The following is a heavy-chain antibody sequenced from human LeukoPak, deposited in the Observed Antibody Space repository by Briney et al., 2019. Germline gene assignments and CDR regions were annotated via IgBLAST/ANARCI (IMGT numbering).Heavy chain of an antibody. V-gene: IGHV3-7*03. D-gene: IGHD6-13*01. CDR2: IKQDGSET. Sequence: PGGSLRLSCAASGFTFSNYCMSWVRQAPGKGLEWVANIKQDGSETYYGDSVKGRFTISRDNAKNSLYLQMNSLRAEDTAVYYCAKDSSSWYTRCWFDPWGQGTLVTVSS. CDR1: GFTFSNYC. CDR3: AKDSSSWYTRCWFDP. J-gene: IGHJ5*02.